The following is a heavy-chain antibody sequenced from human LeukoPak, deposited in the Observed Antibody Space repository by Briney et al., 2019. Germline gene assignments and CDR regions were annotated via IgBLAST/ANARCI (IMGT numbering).Heavy chain of an antibody. CDR1: GFTFSNYW. CDR3: ARGLNTSPGVDY. J-gene: IGHJ4*02. CDR2: IKEDGSQK. D-gene: IGHD3-16*01. V-gene: IGHV3-7*02. Sequence: GGSLRLSCAASGFTFSNYWMNWFSQAPGKGLEWVANIKEDGSQKYYVESVKGRFTVSRDNAKNSVYLQMSSLRDEDTAVYYCARGLNTSPGVDYWGQGTLVTVSS.